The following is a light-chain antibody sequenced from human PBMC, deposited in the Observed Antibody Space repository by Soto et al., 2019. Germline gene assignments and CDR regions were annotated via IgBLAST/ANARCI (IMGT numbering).Light chain of an antibody. CDR1: QSVSSK. J-gene: IGKJ5*01. CDR3: QQYNNWPIT. Sequence: EIVMTQSPATLSVSPGERATLSCRASQSVSSKLAWYQQKPGQAPRLLIYGASTRATGIPARFSGRGSGTEFTLTISSLQSEDFAVYYCQQYNNWPITFGQGTRLEIK. CDR2: GAS. V-gene: IGKV3-15*01.